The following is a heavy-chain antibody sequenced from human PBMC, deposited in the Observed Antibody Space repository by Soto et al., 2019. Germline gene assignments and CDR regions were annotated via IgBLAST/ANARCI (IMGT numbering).Heavy chain of an antibody. Sequence: PGESLKISCAASGFTVSSNYMSWVRQAPGKGLEWVSVIYSGGSTYYADSVKGRFTISRDNSKNTLYLQMNSMGAEDTAVYYCARTPQVVVVAAHPYYFDYWGQGTLVTVSS. CDR1: GFTVSSNY. CDR2: IYSGGST. CDR3: ARTPQVVVVAAHPYYFDY. J-gene: IGHJ4*02. D-gene: IGHD2-15*01. V-gene: IGHV3-66*01.